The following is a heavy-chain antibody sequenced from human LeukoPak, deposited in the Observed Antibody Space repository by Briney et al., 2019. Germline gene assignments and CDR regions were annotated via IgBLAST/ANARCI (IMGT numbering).Heavy chain of an antibody. CDR2: ISSSSSYI. CDR1: GFTFSSYS. CDR3: ARERTMVLVDY. D-gene: IGHD3-10*01. V-gene: IGHV3-21*01. J-gene: IGHJ4*02. Sequence: GGSLRLSWAASGFTFSSYSMNWVRQAPGKGLEWVSSISSSSSYIYYADSVKGRFTISRDNAKNSLYLQMNSLRAEDTAVYYCARERTMVLVDYWGQGTLVTVSS.